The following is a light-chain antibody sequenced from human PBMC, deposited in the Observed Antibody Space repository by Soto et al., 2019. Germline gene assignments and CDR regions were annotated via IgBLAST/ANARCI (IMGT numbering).Light chain of an antibody. V-gene: IGKV3-11*01. CDR3: QQRGNWWT. CDR2: SAS. Sequence: EIVMTQSPATLSVSPGERATLSCRASQSVSSDLAWYQQKPGQAPRLLIYSASTRATGVPDRFSGSGSGTDFTLTISSLEPEDFAVYYCQQRGNWWTFGQGTKVDIK. CDR1: QSVSSD. J-gene: IGKJ1*01.